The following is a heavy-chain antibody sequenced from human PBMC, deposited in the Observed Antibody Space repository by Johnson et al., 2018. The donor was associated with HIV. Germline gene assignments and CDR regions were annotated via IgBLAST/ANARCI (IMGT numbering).Heavy chain of an antibody. J-gene: IGHJ3*02. V-gene: IGHV3-20*04. CDR2: INWNGDTP. CDR3: ARDESGSSWAFDI. CDR1: GFIFENFG. Sequence: VQLVESGGAMVRPGGSLRLSCIGTGFIFENFGMSWVRQGPGKGLEWISGINWNGDTPTYADSVKGRFTISRDNARNSLFLQMNSLRAEDTALYYCARDESGSSWAFDIWGQGTMVTVSS. D-gene: IGHD6-13*01.